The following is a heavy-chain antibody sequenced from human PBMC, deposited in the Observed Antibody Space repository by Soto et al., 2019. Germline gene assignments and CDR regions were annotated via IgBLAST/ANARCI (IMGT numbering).Heavy chain of an antibody. CDR1: GFTISSYG. J-gene: IGHJ4*02. Sequence: QVQLVESGGGVVQPGRSLRLSCAASGFTISSYGMHWVRQAPGKGLEWVAVIWYDGSNKYYADSVKGRFTISRDNSKNTLYLQMNSLRAEATAVYYCASERITMVRGVMGDYWGQGTLVTVSS. CDR3: ASERITMVRGVMGDY. CDR2: IWYDGSNK. D-gene: IGHD3-10*01. V-gene: IGHV3-33*01.